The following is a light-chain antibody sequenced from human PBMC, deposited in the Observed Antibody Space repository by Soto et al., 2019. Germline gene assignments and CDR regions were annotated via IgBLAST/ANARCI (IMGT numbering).Light chain of an antibody. CDR3: KQYDNWPRT. J-gene: IGKJ1*01. Sequence: EIVLTQSPATLSLSPGERATLSCRASQSVSNYLAWYQQNPGQPHRLLIYDAYSRATGIPSRFSGSGSGTEFTLTIRSLKSEDFAVYYCKQYDNWPRTFGQGTKVDI. CDR1: QSVSNY. CDR2: DAY. V-gene: IGKV3-11*01.